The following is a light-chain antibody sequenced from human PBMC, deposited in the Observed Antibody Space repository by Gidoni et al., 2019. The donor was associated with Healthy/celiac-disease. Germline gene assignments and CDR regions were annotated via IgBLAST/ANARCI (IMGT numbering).Light chain of an antibody. J-gene: IGKJ5*01. CDR1: QSVSSY. CDR3: QQRSNYTPIT. CDR2: DAS. V-gene: IGKV3-11*01. Sequence: IVLTQSPSTLSLSPGERATLSCRASQSVSSYLAWDQQKPGQAPRLLIYDASNRATGIPARFSGSGSGTDFTITISSLEPEDFAVYYCQQRSNYTPITFGQGTRLEIK.